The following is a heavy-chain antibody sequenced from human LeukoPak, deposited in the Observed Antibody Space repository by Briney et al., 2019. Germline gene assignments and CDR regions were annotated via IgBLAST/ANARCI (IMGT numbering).Heavy chain of an antibody. CDR3: ARDSMEHPGGDAFDI. CDR2: MYVGGNT. CDR1: GFTVSSNY. J-gene: IGHJ3*02. Sequence: GGSLRLSCGASGFTVSSNYMSWVRQAPGKGLEWVSVMYVGGNTNYADSMKGRFTISRDNSKNTVFLQMNSLRADDTAVYYCARDSMEHPGGDAFDIWGQGTMVTVSS. V-gene: IGHV3-53*01. D-gene: IGHD2/OR15-2a*01.